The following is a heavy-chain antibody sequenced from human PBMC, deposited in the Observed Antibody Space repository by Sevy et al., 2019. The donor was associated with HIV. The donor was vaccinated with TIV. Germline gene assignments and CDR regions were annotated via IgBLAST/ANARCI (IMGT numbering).Heavy chain of an antibody. D-gene: IGHD3-22*01. V-gene: IGHV3-23*01. CDR3: AKDRGITMIVVDTDAFDI. Sequence: GGSLRLSCAASGFTFSSYAMSWVRQAPGKGLEWVSAISGSGGSTYYADSVKGRFTISRDNSKNTLYLQMNSLRAEDTAVYYCAKDRGITMIVVDTDAFDIWGQGTMVTVSS. CDR2: ISGSGGST. CDR1: GFTFSSYA. J-gene: IGHJ3*02.